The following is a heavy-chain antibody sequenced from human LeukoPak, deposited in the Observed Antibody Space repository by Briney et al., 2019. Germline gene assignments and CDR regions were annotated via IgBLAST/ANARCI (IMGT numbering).Heavy chain of an antibody. D-gene: IGHD6-19*01. CDR1: GGSISSYY. J-gene: IGHJ4*02. CDR3: ARDASSGWPIDY. V-gene: IGHV4-4*07. Sequence: SETLSLTCAVSGGSISSYYWSWIRQPAGKGLEWIGRIYTSGSTNYNPSLKSRVTMSVDTSKNQFSLKLSSVTAADTAVYYCARDASSGWPIDYWDQGTLVTVSS. CDR2: IYTSGST.